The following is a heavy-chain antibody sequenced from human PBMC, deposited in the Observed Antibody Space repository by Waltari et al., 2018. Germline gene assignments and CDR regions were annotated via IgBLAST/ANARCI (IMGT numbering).Heavy chain of an antibody. CDR2: IEPSDPSH. CDR1: GYDFSTYW. CDR3: ARTSTRDFYYMDV. Sequence: VQLVQPVAEVKRPVESLRTFCESSGYDFSTYWITGVRHMPGKGLAWMGRIEPSDPSHHHSPAFRGHVTIAVGTSHNTADIQWSGLRASDSAIYYCARTSTRDFYYMDVWGKGTTVTVSS. J-gene: IGHJ6*03. V-gene: IGHV5-10-1*01.